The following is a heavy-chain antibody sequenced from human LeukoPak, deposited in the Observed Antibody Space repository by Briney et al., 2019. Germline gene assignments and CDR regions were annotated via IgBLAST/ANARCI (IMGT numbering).Heavy chain of an antibody. Sequence: PGGSLRLSCAASGFTFSSYGMHWVRQAPGKGLEWVAFIQYNGGSKYYADSVKGRFTISRDNSKNTLYLRMNSLGTEDTAVYYCAPRGIAVAGPFDYWGQGTLVTVSS. CDR3: APRGIAVAGPFDY. CDR1: GFTFSSYG. J-gene: IGHJ4*02. D-gene: IGHD6-19*01. V-gene: IGHV3-30*02. CDR2: IQYNGGSK.